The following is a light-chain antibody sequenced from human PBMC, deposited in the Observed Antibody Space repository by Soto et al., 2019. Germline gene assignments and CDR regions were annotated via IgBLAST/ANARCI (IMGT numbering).Light chain of an antibody. Sequence: EIVMTQSPATLSVSPGERATLSCRASQSVSSNLAWYQQKPGQAPRLLIYGAFTRATGIPARFSGSGSGTEFNLTISSLQSEDFAVYYCQQYNNWPPEYTFGQGTKLQIK. J-gene: IGKJ2*01. CDR1: QSVSSN. CDR2: GAF. V-gene: IGKV3D-15*01. CDR3: QQYNNWPPEYT.